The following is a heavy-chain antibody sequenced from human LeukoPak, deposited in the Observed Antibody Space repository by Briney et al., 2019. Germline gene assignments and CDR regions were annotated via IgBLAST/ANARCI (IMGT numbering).Heavy chain of an antibody. J-gene: IGHJ4*02. V-gene: IGHV3-23*01. Sequence: GGSLRLSCAASGFTFSTYAMTWVRRAPGKGLEWVSAIRGDGATRLYADSVKGRFNVSRDNSKNTLYLQMNSLRVEDTALYHCATGSSSLFSFDYWGQGTLVTVSS. CDR2: IRGDGATR. CDR1: GFTFSTYA. CDR3: ATGSSSLFSFDY. D-gene: IGHD6-13*01.